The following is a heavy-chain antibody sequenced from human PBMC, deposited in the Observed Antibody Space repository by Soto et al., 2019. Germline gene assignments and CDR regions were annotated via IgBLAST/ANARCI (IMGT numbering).Heavy chain of an antibody. Sequence: ASVKVSFKASGYTFTSYGISWVRQAPGQGLEWMGWISAYNGNTNYAQKLQGRVTMTTDTSTSTAYMELRSLRSDDTAVYYCARTVTTVTTWDIWGQGTMVTVSS. J-gene: IGHJ3*02. CDR3: ARTVTTVTTWDI. CDR1: GYTFTSYG. CDR2: ISAYNGNT. V-gene: IGHV1-18*01. D-gene: IGHD4-17*01.